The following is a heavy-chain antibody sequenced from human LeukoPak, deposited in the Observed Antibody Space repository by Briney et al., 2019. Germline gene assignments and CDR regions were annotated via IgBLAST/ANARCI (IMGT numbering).Heavy chain of an antibody. D-gene: IGHD1-26*01. CDR2: IYYSGRT. Sequence: ETLSPTCTVSGGSISSFSTSWIRQPPGKGLEWIGYIYYSGRTNYNPSLKSQITISVDTSKNQFSLKLSSVTAADTAVYYCAGGPRIVGARRFDYWGHRNP. CDR1: GGSISSFS. J-gene: IGHJ4*01. CDR3: AGGPRIVGARRFDY. V-gene: IGHV4-59*03.